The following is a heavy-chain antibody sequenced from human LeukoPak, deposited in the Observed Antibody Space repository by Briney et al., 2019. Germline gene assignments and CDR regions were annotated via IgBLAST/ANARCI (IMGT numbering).Heavy chain of an antibody. CDR1: GFTLRSYA. CDR3: ARLRPVLRFLEWSYYFDY. CDR2: IYYSGST. D-gene: IGHD3-3*01. V-gene: IGHV4-39*01. J-gene: IGHJ4*02. Sequence: PGGSLRLSCAASGFTLRSYAMSWVRQPPGKGLEWIGSIYYSGSTYYNPSLKSRVTISVDTSKNQFSLKLSSVTAADTAVYYCARLRPVLRFLEWSYYFDYWGQGTLVTVSS.